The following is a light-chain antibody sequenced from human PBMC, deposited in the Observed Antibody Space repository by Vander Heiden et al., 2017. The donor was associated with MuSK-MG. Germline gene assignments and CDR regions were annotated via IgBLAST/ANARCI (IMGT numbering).Light chain of an antibody. V-gene: IGKV1-39*01. CDR1: QSISSY. CDR3: QQSDSNPKYT. CDR2: AAS. J-gene: IGKJ2*01. Sequence: DIQMTQSPSSLSASVGDRVTITCRASQSISSYLNWYQQKPGKAPKLLIYAASSFQSGVPSRFSGSGSGTDFTLTISSRQPEDFAAYYCQQSDSNPKYTFGQGTKLEIK.